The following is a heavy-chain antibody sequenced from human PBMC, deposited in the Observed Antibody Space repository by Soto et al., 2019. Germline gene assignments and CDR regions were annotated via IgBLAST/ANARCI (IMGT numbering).Heavy chain of an antibody. CDR1: GYTFSGYD. V-gene: IGHV1-8*01. Sequence: QVQLVQSGAEVKKPGASVRVSCKASGYTFSGYDINWVRQATGQGLEWMGWVSPDSGSTGYAGIFQGRVTMTWDRSITTAYMDLRRLTSEDSAVCYSARATELRYGEWLGNRGGNYAMDVWGQGPTVTVAS. CDR3: ARATELRYGEWLGNRGGNYAMDV. CDR2: VSPDSGST. J-gene: IGHJ6*02. D-gene: IGHD3-3*01.